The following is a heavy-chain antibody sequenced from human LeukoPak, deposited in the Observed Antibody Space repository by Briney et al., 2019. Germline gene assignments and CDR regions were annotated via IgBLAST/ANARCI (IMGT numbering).Heavy chain of an antibody. CDR3: ARAGMITFGGVIVPDAFDI. CDR2: MNPNSGNT. D-gene: IGHD3-16*02. V-gene: IGHV1-8*01. CDR1: GYTFASHY. Sequence: ASVKVSCKASGYTFASHYMHWVRQATGQGLEWMGWMNPNSGNTGYAQKFQVRVTITRNTSISTAYMELSSLRSEDTAVYYCARAGMITFGGVIVPDAFDIWGQGTMVTVSS. J-gene: IGHJ3*02.